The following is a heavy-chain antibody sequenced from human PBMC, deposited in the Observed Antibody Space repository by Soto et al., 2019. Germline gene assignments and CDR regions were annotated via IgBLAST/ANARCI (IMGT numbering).Heavy chain of an antibody. J-gene: IGHJ6*02. D-gene: IGHD5-18*01. V-gene: IGHV3-30*03. CDR3: ASGYSYGSDYYYGMDV. Sequence: GGSLKLSCAASGFTFSSYGMHWVRQAPGKGLEWVAVISYDGSNKYYADSVKGRFTISRDNSKNTLYLQMNSLRAEDTAVYYCASGYSYGSDYYYGMDVWGQGTTVTVSS. CDR2: ISYDGSNK. CDR1: GFTFSSYG.